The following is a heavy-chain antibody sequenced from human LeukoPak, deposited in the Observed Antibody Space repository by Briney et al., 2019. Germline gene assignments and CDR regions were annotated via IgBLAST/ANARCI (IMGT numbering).Heavy chain of an antibody. Sequence: SGTLSLTCTVSGGSISSSSYYWGWIRQPPGKGLEWIGSIYYSGSTYYNPSLKSRVTISVDTSKNQFSLKLSSVTAVDTAVYYCARADSSSCSYYYYYYTDVCGKGTTVTVSS. J-gene: IGHJ6*03. CDR3: ARADSSSCSYYYYYYTDV. CDR2: IYYSGST. CDR1: GGSISSSSYY. D-gene: IGHD6-13*01. V-gene: IGHV4-39*01.